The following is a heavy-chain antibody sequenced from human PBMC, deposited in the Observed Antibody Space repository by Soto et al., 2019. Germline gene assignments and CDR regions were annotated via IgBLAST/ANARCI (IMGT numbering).Heavy chain of an antibody. J-gene: IGHJ6*02. CDR2: INSDGSRT. CDR1: GFLFRNYE. V-gene: IGHV3-74*01. D-gene: IGHD2-2*01. Sequence: EVRLVESGGDLVKSGGSLRLSCVGSGFLFRNYEMNWVRQAPGKGLVWVSHINSDGSRTSYADSVKGRFTISRDNAKNTLYLQMNSLRAEDTAVYYCARDLSSCSSARCYSFYYGMDVWGQGTTVTVSS. CDR3: ARDLSSCSSARCYSFYYGMDV.